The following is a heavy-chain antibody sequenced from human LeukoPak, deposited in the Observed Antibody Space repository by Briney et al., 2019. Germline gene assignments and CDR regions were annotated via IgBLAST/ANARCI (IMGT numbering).Heavy chain of an antibody. D-gene: IGHD1-26*01. CDR3: ARGVGSGSRLRAGDY. V-gene: IGHV3-7*04. J-gene: IGHJ4*02. Sequence: GGSLRLSCAVFGFTFSNDWMSWVRQAPGKGLEWVAMTKQHGSERYYVDSVRGRFTISRDDARNSLYLQMDSLRAEDTAVYYCARGVGSGSRLRAGDYWGQGTLVTVSS. CDR1: GFTFSNDW. CDR2: TKQHGSER.